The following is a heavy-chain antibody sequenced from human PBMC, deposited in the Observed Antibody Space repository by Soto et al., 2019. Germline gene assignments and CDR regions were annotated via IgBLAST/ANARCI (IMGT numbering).Heavy chain of an antibody. J-gene: IGHJ6*03. D-gene: IGHD6-19*01. CDR1: GGSISSSSYY. Sequence: SATLSLTCTVSGGSISSSSYYWGWIRQPPGKGLEWIGSIYYSGSTYYNPSLKSRVTISVDTSKNQFSLKLSSVTAADTAVYYFARLAAVAGTDYYYYYMDVWGKGTTVTVSS. CDR3: ARLAAVAGTDYYYYYMDV. V-gene: IGHV4-39*01. CDR2: IYYSGST.